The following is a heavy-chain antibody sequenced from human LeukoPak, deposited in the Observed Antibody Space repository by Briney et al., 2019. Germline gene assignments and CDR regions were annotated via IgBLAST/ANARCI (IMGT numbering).Heavy chain of an antibody. V-gene: IGHV3-30-3*01. Sequence: PGRSLRLSCAASGFTFSTHAIHWVRQAPGKGLELVAVISYDGSNKSYADSVKGRFTISRDNSKNTLYLQMNSLRAEDTAVYYCARDYSSGYYYDYFDYWGQGTLVTVSS. D-gene: IGHD3-22*01. CDR2: ISYDGSNK. CDR3: ARDYSSGYYYDYFDY. J-gene: IGHJ4*02. CDR1: GFTFSTHA.